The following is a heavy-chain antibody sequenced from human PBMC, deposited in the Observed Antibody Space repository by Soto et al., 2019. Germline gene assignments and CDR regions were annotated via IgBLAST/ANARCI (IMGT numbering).Heavy chain of an antibody. D-gene: IGHD3-10*01. J-gene: IGHJ3*02. Sequence: GGSLRLSCVASRLTFTNFDMSWVRQAPGKGLEWVSTISASGGRTYNADSVEGRFTISRDNSKNTLYLQMNSLRAEDTAVYYCAKDPSFYHGSKSPSDGFDMWGQGTMVTVSS. CDR3: AKDPSFYHGSKSPSDGFDM. CDR2: ISASGGRT. CDR1: RLTFTNFD. V-gene: IGHV3-23*01.